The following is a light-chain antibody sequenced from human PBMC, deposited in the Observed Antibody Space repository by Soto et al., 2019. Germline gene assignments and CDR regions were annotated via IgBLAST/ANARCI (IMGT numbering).Light chain of an antibody. V-gene: IGLV1-44*01. CDR1: SSDIGSNS. Sequence: QLVLTQPPSVSRTPGQRVTIPCSGSSSDIGSNSVNWYQQLPGAAPRLLIYGNDHRPSGVPDRFSASKSGTSASLAISGLRSEDEAFYYCATWSDSLKGWVFGGGTKLTVL. CDR2: GND. CDR3: ATWSDSLKGWV. J-gene: IGLJ3*02.